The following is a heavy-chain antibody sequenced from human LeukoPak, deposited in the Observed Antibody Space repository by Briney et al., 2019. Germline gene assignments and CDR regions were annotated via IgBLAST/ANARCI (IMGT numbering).Heavy chain of an antibody. J-gene: IGHJ4*02. CDR3: ARDSIWGSGTYGFDY. V-gene: IGHV1-3*01. CDR1: GYTFTSYL. CDR2: INVGNDNT. D-gene: IGHD1-26*01. Sequence: ASVKVSCKASGYTFTSYLIHWVRQAPGQRLEWMGWINVGNDNTKYSQNFQGRVTITRDTSASTAYMELSSLRSEDTAVYYCARDSIWGSGTYGFDYWGQGTLVTVSS.